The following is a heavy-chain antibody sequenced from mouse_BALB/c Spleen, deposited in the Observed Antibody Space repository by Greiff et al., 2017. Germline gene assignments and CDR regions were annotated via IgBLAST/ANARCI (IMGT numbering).Heavy chain of an antibody. D-gene: IGHD2-3*01. Sequence: QVQLQQSGAELVRPGSSVKISCKASGYAFSSYWMNWVKQRPGQGLGWIGQIYPGDGDTNYNGKFKGKATLTADKSSSTAYMQLSSLTSEDSAVYFCARRDGHYAMDYWGQGTSVTVSS. V-gene: IGHV1-80*01. J-gene: IGHJ4*01. CDR2: IYPGDGDT. CDR1: GYAFSSYW. CDR3: ARRDGHYAMDY.